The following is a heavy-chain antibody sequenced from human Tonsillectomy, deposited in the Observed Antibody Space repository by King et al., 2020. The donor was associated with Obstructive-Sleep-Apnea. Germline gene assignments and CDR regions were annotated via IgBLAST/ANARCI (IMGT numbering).Heavy chain of an antibody. V-gene: IGHV4-59*08. Sequence: VQLQESGPGLVKPSETLSLTCTVSGDSISSYFWSWVRQPPGQGLEWVGYISYSGSTNYTPSLKSRVTISVDTSKNQFSLTLSSVTAADTAVYYCARIESGWYFDLWGRGTLVTVSS. D-gene: IGHD3-10*01. CDR3: ARIESGWYFDL. CDR2: ISYSGST. J-gene: IGHJ2*01. CDR1: GDSISSYF.